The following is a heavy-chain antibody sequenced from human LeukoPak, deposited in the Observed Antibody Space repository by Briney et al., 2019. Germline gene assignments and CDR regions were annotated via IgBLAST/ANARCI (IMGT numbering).Heavy chain of an antibody. CDR1: GYSISSGHY. CDR2: IYHSGST. Sequence: SETLSLTCAVSGYSISSGHYWGWIRRPPGKGLEWIGSIYHSGSTYFNPSLKSRVTISVDTSKNQFSLTLSSVTAADTAVYFCARVSGSGTALDAFDIWGQGTMVIVSS. J-gene: IGHJ3*02. V-gene: IGHV4-38-2*01. D-gene: IGHD1-1*01. CDR3: ARVSGSGTALDAFDI.